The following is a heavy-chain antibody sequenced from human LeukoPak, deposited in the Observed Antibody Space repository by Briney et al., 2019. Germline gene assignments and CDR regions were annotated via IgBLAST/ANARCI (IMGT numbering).Heavy chain of an antibody. Sequence: PGGSLRLSCAASGFTFSSYWMSWVRQAPGKGLEWVANIKQDGSEKYYVDSVKGRFTISRDNAKNSLYLQMNSLRAEDTAVYYCARKLLWFGESNNWFDPWGQGTLVTVSS. V-gene: IGHV3-7*01. CDR1: GFTFSSYW. CDR3: ARKLLWFGESNNWFDP. J-gene: IGHJ5*02. CDR2: IKQDGSEK. D-gene: IGHD3-10*01.